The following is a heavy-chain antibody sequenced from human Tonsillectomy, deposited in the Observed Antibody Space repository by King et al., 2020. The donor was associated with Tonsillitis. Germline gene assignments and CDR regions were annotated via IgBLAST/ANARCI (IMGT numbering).Heavy chain of an antibody. CDR1: GFTFSSYW. Sequence: VQLVESGGGLVQPGGSLRLSCAASGFTFSSYWMSWVRQAPGKGLGWVANIKQDGSEKYYVDSVKGRFTISRDNAKNSLYLQMNSLRAEDTAVYYCASQYYYDSSGYLLVPRFGYWGQGTLVTVSS. CDR2: IKQDGSEK. CDR3: ASQYYYDSSGYLLVPRFGY. V-gene: IGHV3-7*03. J-gene: IGHJ4*02. D-gene: IGHD3-22*01.